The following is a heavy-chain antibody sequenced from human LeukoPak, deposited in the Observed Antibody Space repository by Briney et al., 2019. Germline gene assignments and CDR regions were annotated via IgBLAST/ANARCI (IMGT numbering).Heavy chain of an antibody. Sequence: ASVKVSCKASGGTFSSYAISWVRQAPGQGPEWMGGIIPIFGTANYAQKFQGRVTITADKSTSTAYMELSSLRSEDTAVYYCATSDIVVVPAASPEDAFDIWGQGTMVTVSS. CDR1: GGTFSSYA. D-gene: IGHD2-2*01. V-gene: IGHV1-69*06. J-gene: IGHJ3*02. CDR3: ATSDIVVVPAASPEDAFDI. CDR2: IIPIFGTA.